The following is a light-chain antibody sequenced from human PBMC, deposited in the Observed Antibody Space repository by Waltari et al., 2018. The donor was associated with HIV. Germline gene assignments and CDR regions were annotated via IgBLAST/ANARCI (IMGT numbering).Light chain of an antibody. CDR1: SSDVGGYDS. V-gene: IGLV2-11*01. Sequence: QSALTQPRSVSGSPGQSVTISCTGTSSDVGGYDSVSWYLQHPGKVPKLIIYEVIKPAAGVPHRFSGSKSGNTASLTISGLQTEDEADYFCCSYAGTYTYVLFGGGTKLTVL. J-gene: IGLJ3*02. CDR3: CSYAGTYTYVL. CDR2: EVI.